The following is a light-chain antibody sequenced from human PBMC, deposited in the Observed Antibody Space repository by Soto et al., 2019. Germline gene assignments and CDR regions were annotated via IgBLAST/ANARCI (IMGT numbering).Light chain of an antibody. V-gene: IGKV3-20*01. CDR1: QTVSSTY. CDR2: GAS. J-gene: IGKJ1*01. Sequence: EIVLTQSPGTLSLSPGERATLSCRASQTVSSTYVAWYQQKPGQTPTLLIYGASSRATGIPDRFSGSGSGTDFTLTISRLEPEDFAVYYCQQYGSSLRTFGQGTKVDIK. CDR3: QQYGSSLRT.